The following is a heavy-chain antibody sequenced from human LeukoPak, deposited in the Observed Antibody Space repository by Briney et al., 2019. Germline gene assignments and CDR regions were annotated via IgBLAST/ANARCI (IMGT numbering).Heavy chain of an antibody. Sequence: SETLSLTCAVYGGSFSGYYWSWIRQPPGKGPEWIGEINHSGSTNYNPSLKSRVTISVDTSKKQFSLKLSSVTAADTAVYYCVTYYFDSSGPKKNYWGQGTLVTVSS. D-gene: IGHD3-22*01. CDR3: VTYYFDSSGPKKNY. V-gene: IGHV4-34*01. CDR2: INHSGST. J-gene: IGHJ4*02. CDR1: GGSFSGYY.